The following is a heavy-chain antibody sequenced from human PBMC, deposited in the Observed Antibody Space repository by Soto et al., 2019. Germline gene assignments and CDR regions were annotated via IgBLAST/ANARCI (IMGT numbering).Heavy chain of an antibody. CDR3: ARESEDLTSNFDY. J-gene: IGHJ4*02. CDR1: GFTFTRYS. CDR2: ISSTTNYI. Sequence: LRLSCAASGFTFTRYSMNWVRQAPGRGLEWVSSISSTTNYIYYGDSMKGRFTISRDNAKNSLYLEMNSLRAEDTAVYYCARESEDLTSNFDYWGQGTQVTVSS. V-gene: IGHV3-21*06.